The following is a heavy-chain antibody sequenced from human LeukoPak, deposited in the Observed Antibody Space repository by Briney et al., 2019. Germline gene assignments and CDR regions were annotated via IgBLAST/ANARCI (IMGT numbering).Heavy chain of an antibody. V-gene: IGHV4-59*08. CDR1: GGSMSNDY. J-gene: IGHJ4*02. D-gene: IGHD6-19*01. CDR2: TYDSGAT. Sequence: PSETLSLTCAVSGGSMSNDYWTWIRQPPGKGLEWVGFTYDSGATTSNPSLNSRVTILVDTSQNQLSLRLTSMTAADTAVCYCARLTRPGRGWSIFDYWGQGILVTVSS. CDR3: ARLTRPGRGWSIFDY.